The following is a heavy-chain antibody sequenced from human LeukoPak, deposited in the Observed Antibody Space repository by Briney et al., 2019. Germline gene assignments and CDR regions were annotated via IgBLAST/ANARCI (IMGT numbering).Heavy chain of an antibody. CDR2: ISAYNGNT. CDR1: GYTFTSYG. CDR3: SRGWFGESFDY. J-gene: IGHJ4*02. Sequence: GSVRVSCKASGYTFTSYGISWVRQAPGQGLEWMGWISAYNGNTNYAQKLQGRVTMTTDTSTSTAYMELRSLRSDDTAVYYCSRGWFGESFDYWGQGTLVTVSS. V-gene: IGHV1-18*04. D-gene: IGHD3-10*01.